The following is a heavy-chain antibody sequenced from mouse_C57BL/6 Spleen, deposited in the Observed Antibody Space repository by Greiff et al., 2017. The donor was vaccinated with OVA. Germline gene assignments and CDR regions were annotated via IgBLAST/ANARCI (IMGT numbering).Heavy chain of an antibody. CDR2: INPGSGGT. CDR3: ARAIYYDYEGFAY. Sequence: QVQLQQSGAELVRPGTSVKVSCKASGYAFTNYLIEWVKQRPGQGLEWIGVINPGSGGTNYNEKFKGKATLTADKSSSTAYMQLSSLTSEDSAVYFCARAIYYDYEGFAYWGQGTLVTVSA. J-gene: IGHJ3*01. CDR1: GYAFTNYL. V-gene: IGHV1-54*01. D-gene: IGHD2-4*01.